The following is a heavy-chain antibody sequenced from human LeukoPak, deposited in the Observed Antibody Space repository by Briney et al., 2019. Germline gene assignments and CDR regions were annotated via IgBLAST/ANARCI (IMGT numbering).Heavy chain of an antibody. CDR1: GFTFSIYG. D-gene: IGHD6-13*01. CDR3: ARGRIAAAGLYFDY. CDR2: IWYDGSNK. Sequence: GGSLRLSCAASGFTFSIYGMHWVRQVPGKGLEWVGVIWYDGSNKYYADSVKGRFPISRHNSKNTLYLQMNSLRAEDTAVYYCARGRIAAAGLYFDYGGQGTLVTVSS. J-gene: IGHJ4*02. V-gene: IGHV3-33*01.